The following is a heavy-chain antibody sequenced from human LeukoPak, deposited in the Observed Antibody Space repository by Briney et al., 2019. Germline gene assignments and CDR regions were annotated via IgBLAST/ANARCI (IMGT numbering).Heavy chain of an antibody. D-gene: IGHD4-17*01. V-gene: IGHV3-30-3*02. CDR1: GFTFSSYA. CDR3: AKTLTTADAFDV. CDR2: ISYDGSNK. J-gene: IGHJ3*01. Sequence: PGGSLRLSCAASGFTFSSYAMHWVRQAPGKGLEWVAVISYDGSNKYYADSVKGRFTISRVNSKNTLCLHLNSLTAEDTAIYYCAKTLTTADAFDVWGQGTMVTVSS.